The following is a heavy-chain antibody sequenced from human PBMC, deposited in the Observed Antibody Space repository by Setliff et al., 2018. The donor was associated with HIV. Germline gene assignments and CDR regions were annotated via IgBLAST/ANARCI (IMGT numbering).Heavy chain of an antibody. V-gene: IGHV1-3*01. CDR1: GYTFTTYS. Sequence: ASVKVSCKASGYTFTTYSLHWVRQAPGQSLEWMGWINVGNGDTKYSQDLLGRITITRDTSANTAYMELSRLRSDDTAVYFCARGALLAVFDFDHWGHGTLVTVSS. J-gene: IGHJ4*01. CDR2: INVGNGDT. CDR3: ARGALLAVFDFDH. D-gene: IGHD3-10*01.